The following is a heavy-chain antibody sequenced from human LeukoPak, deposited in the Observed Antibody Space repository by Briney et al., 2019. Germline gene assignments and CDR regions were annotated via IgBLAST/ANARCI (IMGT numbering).Heavy chain of an antibody. V-gene: IGHV3-7*03. CDR2: INSDGSEG. D-gene: IGHD6-6*01. CDR3: ARSSYSSSSSV. J-gene: IGHJ3*01. CDR1: GFTFSSYW. Sequence: GGSLRLSCAASGFTFSSYWMSWSRQAPGKGLGWVASINSDGSEGYYADVVKGRFTISRDNAKNSLYLQINSLRAEVTAVYYCARSSYSSSSSVWGQGTMVTVSS.